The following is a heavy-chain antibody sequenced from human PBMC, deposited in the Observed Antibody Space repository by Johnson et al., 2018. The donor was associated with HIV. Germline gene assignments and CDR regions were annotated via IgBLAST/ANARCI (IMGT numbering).Heavy chain of an antibody. Sequence: PVESGGSVIRPGGSLRASCVGTGLTFDNYGRRWVRQAPGKGLQWVARINWYGDTTPYADSVTGRFTVSRDNAKRSLYLQLSNLRADDTALYYCATLTVRSRAFDLWGQGTLVTVSS. CDR1: GLTFDNYG. V-gene: IGHV3-20*04. CDR3: ATLTVRSRAFDL. J-gene: IGHJ3*01. D-gene: IGHD4-17*01. CDR2: INWYGDTT.